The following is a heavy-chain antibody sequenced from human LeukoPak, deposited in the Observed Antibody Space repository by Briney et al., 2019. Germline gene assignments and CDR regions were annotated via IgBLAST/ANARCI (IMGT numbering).Heavy chain of an antibody. CDR2: INPNSGGT. CDR1: GYTFTGYY. D-gene: IGHD1-26*01. Sequence: ASVKVSCKASGYTFTGYYMHWVRQAPGQGLEWMGWINPNSGGTNYAQKFQGRVTMTRDTITTTAYMELRSLRSDDTAVYYCARDHSGNWFDPWGQGTLVTVSS. CDR3: ARDHSGNWFDP. V-gene: IGHV1-2*02. J-gene: IGHJ5*02.